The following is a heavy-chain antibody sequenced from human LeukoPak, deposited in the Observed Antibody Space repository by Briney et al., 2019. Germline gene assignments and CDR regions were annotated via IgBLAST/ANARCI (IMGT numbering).Heavy chain of an antibody. J-gene: IGHJ5*02. CDR2: IFPTGGTT. D-gene: IGHD6-19*01. CDR1: GYTFTSYY. V-gene: IGHV1-46*01. CDR3: ARGRAAVGRPRASANFFDT. Sequence: ASVKVSCKASGYTFTSYYMHWVRQAPGQGLEYMGLIFPTGGTTSYSQRFQGRLTLTRDTSTTTVYMELSSLTSEDSALYYCARGRAAVGRPRASANFFDTWGQGTLVTVSS.